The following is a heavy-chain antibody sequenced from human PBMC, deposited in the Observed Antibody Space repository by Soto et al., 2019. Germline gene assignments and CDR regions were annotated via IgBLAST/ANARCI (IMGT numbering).Heavy chain of an antibody. CDR3: AREFRYNWNDAHYYYYMDV. Sequence: SETLSITCAVYGGSFSGYYWRWIRQPPGKGLEWIGEINHSGSTNYNPSLKSRVTISVDTSKNQFSLKLSSVTAADTAVYYCAREFRYNWNDAHYYYYMDVWGKGTTVT. D-gene: IGHD1-1*01. J-gene: IGHJ6*03. CDR1: GGSFSGYY. V-gene: IGHV4-34*01. CDR2: INHSGST.